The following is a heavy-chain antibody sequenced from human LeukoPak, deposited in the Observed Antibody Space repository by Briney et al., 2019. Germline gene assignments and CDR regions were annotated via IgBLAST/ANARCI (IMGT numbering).Heavy chain of an antibody. CDR2: INPNSGDT. CDR3: AKNPYEYYFDY. J-gene: IGHJ4*02. Sequence: GASARVSCKASGYTLTGYYMHWLRQAPGQGLEWMGWINPNSGDTNYAQEFQGRVTITRDTSISTAYMELNRLTSDDTAVYYCAKNPYEYYFDYWGREPWSPSPQ. V-gene: IGHV1-2*02. CDR1: GYTLTGYY. D-gene: IGHD5-12*01.